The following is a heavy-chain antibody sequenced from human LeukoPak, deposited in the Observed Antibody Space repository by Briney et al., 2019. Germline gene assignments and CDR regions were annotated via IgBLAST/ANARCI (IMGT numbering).Heavy chain of an antibody. V-gene: IGHV3-7*01. D-gene: IGHD4-17*01. Sequence: GGSLRLSCAVSGFTFINSWFTWVRQAPGKGLEWVALINQDGGVKSSGDYVKGRFTISRDNAMNSLYLHMTSLRVEDTAVYYCARDPDHGALDIWGQGTVVTVSS. J-gene: IGHJ3*02. CDR2: INQDGGVK. CDR1: GFTFINSW. CDR3: ARDPDHGALDI.